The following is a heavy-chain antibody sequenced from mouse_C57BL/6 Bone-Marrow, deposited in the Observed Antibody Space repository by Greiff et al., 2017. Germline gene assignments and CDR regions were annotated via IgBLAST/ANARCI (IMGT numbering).Heavy chain of an antibody. V-gene: IGHV1-4*01. CDR1: GYTFTSYT. J-gene: IGHJ2*01. CDR3: ARGFYYDYDKGFDY. CDR2: INPSSGYT. Sequence: QVQLQQSGAELARPGASVKMSCKASGYTFTSYTMHWVKQRPGQGLEWIGYINPSSGYTKYNQKFKDKATLTADKSSSTAYMQLSSLTSEDSAVYYCARGFYYDYDKGFDYWGQGTTLTVSS. D-gene: IGHD2-4*01.